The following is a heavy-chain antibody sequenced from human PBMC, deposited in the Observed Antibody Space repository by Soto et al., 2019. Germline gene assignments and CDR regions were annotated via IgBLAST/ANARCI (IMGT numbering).Heavy chain of an antibody. CDR1: GGSISSGGYY. CDR3: AREEPYYGSGQNNWFDP. Sequence: QVQLQESGPGPVKPSQTLSLTCTVSGGSISSGGYYWSWIRQHPGKGLEWIGYIYHSGSTYYNPSLKSRVTISVDTSTNPFPLNLSSVTAADTAVYYCAREEPYYGSGQNNWFDPWGQGTLVTVSS. V-gene: IGHV4-31*03. CDR2: IYHSGST. J-gene: IGHJ5*02. D-gene: IGHD3-10*01.